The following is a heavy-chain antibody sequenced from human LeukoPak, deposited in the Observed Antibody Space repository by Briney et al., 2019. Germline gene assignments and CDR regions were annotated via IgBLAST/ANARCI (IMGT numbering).Heavy chain of an antibody. Sequence: ASVKVSCKASGYTFTGYYMHWVRQAPGQGLEWMGWINPNNGGTNYAQKFQGRVTMTRDTSISTAYMELSRLRSDDTAVYYCARTGGSIPPGINYMDVWDKGTTVTVSS. J-gene: IGHJ6*03. V-gene: IGHV1-2*02. CDR3: ARTGGSIPPGINYMDV. D-gene: IGHD2-15*01. CDR1: GYTFTGYY. CDR2: INPNNGGT.